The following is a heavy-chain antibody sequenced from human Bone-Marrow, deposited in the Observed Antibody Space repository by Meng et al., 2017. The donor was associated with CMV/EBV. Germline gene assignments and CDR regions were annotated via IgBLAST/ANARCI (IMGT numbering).Heavy chain of an antibody. J-gene: IGHJ6*02. V-gene: IGHV1-69*10. CDR3: ARRGEEVVTANNRYYYGMDV. CDR1: GGTFSSYA. CDR2: IIPILGIA. Sequence: SVKVSCKASGGTFSSYAISWVRQAPGQGLEWMGGIIPILGIANYAQKFQGRVTITADKSTSTAYMELSSLRSEDTAVYYCARRGEEVVTANNRYYYGMDVWGQGTTVTVSS. D-gene: IGHD2-2*01.